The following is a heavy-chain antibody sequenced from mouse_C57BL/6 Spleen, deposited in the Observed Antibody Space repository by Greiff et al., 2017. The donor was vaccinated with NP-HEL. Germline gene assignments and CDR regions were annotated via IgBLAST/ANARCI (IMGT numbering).Heavy chain of an antibody. J-gene: IGHJ1*03. CDR1: GYTFTDYY. V-gene: IGHV1-26*01. Sequence: EVQLQQSGPELVKPGASVKISCKASGYTFTDYYMNWVKQSHGKSLEWIGDINPNNGGTSYNQKFKGKATLTVDKSSSTAYMELRSLTSEDSAVYYCARRGYGKNWYFDVWGTGTTVTVSS. CDR2: INPNNGGT. CDR3: ARRGYGKNWYFDV. D-gene: IGHD1-1*01.